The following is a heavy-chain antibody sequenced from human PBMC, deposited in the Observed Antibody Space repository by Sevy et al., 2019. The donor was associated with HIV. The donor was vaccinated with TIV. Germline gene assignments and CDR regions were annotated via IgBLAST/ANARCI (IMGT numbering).Heavy chain of an antibody. Sequence: ASVKVSCKASGYTFTGYYMHWVRQAPGQGLEWIGWINPSGGATNFAQKFQGRVTMTRDTSITTAYMELTRLRSGDTAVYYCARGGSGFGEFPYWGQGTLVTVSS. CDR2: INPSGGAT. CDR1: GYTFTGYY. V-gene: IGHV1-2*02. CDR3: ARGGSGFGEFPY. J-gene: IGHJ4*02. D-gene: IGHD3-10*01.